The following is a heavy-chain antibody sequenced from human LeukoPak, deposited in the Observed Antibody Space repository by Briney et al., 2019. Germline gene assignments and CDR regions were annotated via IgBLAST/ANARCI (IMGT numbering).Heavy chain of an antibody. J-gene: IGHJ4*02. CDR1: GYTFTSYG. D-gene: IGHD3-3*01. CDR3: ARGNNYDFWSGYCYYFDY. V-gene: IGHV1-18*01. Sequence: ASVKVSCKASGYTFTSYGISWVRQAPGQGLEWMGWISAYNGNTNYAQKLQGRVTMTTDTSTSTAYMELRSLRSDDTAVYYCARGNNYDFWSGYCYYFDYWGQGTLVTVSS. CDR2: ISAYNGNT.